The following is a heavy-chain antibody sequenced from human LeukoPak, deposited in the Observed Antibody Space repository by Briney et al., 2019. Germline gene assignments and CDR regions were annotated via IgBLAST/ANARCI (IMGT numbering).Heavy chain of an antibody. D-gene: IGHD3-10*01. Sequence: SVKVSCKASVGTFSSYAISWVRQAPGQGLEWMGGIIPIFGTANYAQKFQGRVTITADKSTSTAYMELSSLRSEDTAVYYCATQGLWFGELSSSTDYYYYYMDVWGKGTTVTVSS. CDR3: ATQGLWFGELSSSTDYYYYYMDV. CDR1: VGTFSSYA. V-gene: IGHV1-69*06. CDR2: IIPIFGTA. J-gene: IGHJ6*03.